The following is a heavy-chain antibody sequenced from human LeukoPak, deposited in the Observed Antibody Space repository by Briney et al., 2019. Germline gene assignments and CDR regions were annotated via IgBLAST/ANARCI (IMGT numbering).Heavy chain of an antibody. CDR3: VGSPYYYDSGGYRNWFAP. V-gene: IGHV4-34*01. D-gene: IGHD3-22*01. CDR1: GGSFSGYY. CDR2: INHSGST. Sequence: SETLSLTCAVYGGSFSGYYWSWIRQPPGEGLEWIGEINHSGSTNYNPSLKSRVTISVDTSKNQFSLKLTSVTAAATALYYWVGSPYYYDSGGYRNWFAPWGQGTLVTVSS. J-gene: IGHJ5*02.